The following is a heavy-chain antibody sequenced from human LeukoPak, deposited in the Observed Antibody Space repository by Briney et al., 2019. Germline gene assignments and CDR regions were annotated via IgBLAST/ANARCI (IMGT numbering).Heavy chain of an antibody. CDR2: MYYSGST. J-gene: IGHJ4*02. D-gene: IGHD4-11*01. Sequence: PSETLSLTCIVSGASISSYYWSWIRQPPGKGLEWIGHMYYSGSTDYNPSLKSRVSISIDTSKNQFSLKVSSVTAADTAVYYCARLYSSSLGRVFDYWGQGTLVTVSS. CDR1: GASISSYY. V-gene: IGHV4-59*01. CDR3: ARLYSSSLGRVFDY.